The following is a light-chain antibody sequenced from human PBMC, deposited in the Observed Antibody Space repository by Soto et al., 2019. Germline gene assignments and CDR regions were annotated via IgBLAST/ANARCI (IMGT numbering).Light chain of an antibody. Sequence: QSVLTQPPSASGTAGQRLTIACSGTSSNIGSNFVNWYRQLPGTAPKLLVHTNSQRPSGVPDRFSGSKSGTSASLAISGLXSDDEAEYFCAVWDDSLHGYVFATGTKSPS. CDR3: AVWDDSLHGYV. V-gene: IGLV1-44*01. CDR1: SSNIGSNF. J-gene: IGLJ1*01. CDR2: TNS.